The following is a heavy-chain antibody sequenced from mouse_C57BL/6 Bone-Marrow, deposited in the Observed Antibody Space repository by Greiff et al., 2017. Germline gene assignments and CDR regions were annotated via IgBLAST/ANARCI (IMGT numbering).Heavy chain of an antibody. CDR2: IHPNSGST. Sequence: QVQLQQQSGAELVKPGASVKLSCKASGYTFTSYWMHWVKQRPGQGLEWIGMIHPNSGSTNYNEKFKSKATLTVDKSSSTAYMQLSSLTSEDSAVYYCARTLFDYWGQGTTLTVSS. J-gene: IGHJ2*01. V-gene: IGHV1-64*01. CDR1: GYTFTSYW. CDR3: ARTLFDY.